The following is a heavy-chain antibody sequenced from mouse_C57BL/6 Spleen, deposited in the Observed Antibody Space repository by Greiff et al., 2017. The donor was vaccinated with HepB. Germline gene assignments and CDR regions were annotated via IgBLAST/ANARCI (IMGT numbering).Heavy chain of an antibody. CDR2: IYPRSGNT. CDR1: GYTFTSYG. CDR3: ARGDGNTWFAY. J-gene: IGHJ3*01. D-gene: IGHD2-1*01. V-gene: IGHV1-81*01. Sequence: VQLQQSGAELARPGASVKLSCKASGYTFTSYGISWVKQRTGQGLEWIGDIYPRSGNTYYNEKFKGKATLTADKSSSTAYMELRSLTSEDSAVYFCARGDGNTWFAYWGQGTLVTVSA.